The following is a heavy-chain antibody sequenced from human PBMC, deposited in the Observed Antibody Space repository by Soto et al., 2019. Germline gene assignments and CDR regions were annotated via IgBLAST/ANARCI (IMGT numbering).Heavy chain of an antibody. V-gene: IGHV4-59*12. CDR1: GVSISSYY. D-gene: IGHD6-19*01. CDR2: FYYSGST. CDR3: ARIPHQSGWFHYYGMDV. Sequence: PXETLSVTCTVSGVSISSYYWSWIGQPPGKGLECIGYFYYSGSTNYNPSLKSRVTISIDTSRNQLSLRLTSVTAADTAVYYCARIPHQSGWFHYYGMDVWGQGTTVTVSS. J-gene: IGHJ6*02.